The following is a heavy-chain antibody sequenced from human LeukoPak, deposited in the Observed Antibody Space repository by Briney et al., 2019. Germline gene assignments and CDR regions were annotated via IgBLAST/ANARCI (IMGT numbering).Heavy chain of an antibody. D-gene: IGHD6-6*01. V-gene: IGHV3-23*01. CDR3: ANIYSSSSPIYFDY. Sequence: PGGSLRLSCAASGFTFSSYAMSWVRQAPGKGLEWVSAISGSGGSTYYADSVKGRFTISRDNSKNTLYLQMNSLRAEDTAVHYCANIYSSSSPIYFDYWGQGTLVTVSS. J-gene: IGHJ4*02. CDR2: ISGSGGST. CDR1: GFTFSSYA.